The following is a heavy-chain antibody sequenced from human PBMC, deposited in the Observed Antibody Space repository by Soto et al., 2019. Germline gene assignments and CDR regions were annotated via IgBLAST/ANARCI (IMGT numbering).Heavy chain of an antibody. D-gene: IGHD4-17*01. Sequence: QVQLVQSGAEVKKPGSSVKVSCKASGGTFSSNTISWVRQAPGQGLEWMGRIIPILGIANYAQKFQGRVTITADKSTSTAYMELSSLRSEDTAVYYCARLTTVTAPDDYWGQGTLVTVSS. CDR3: ARLTTVTAPDDY. CDR2: IIPILGIA. CDR1: GGTFSSNT. J-gene: IGHJ4*02. V-gene: IGHV1-69*02.